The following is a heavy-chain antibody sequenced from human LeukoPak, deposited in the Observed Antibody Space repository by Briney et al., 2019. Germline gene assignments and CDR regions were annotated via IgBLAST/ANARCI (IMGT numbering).Heavy chain of an antibody. Sequence: SETLSLTGTVFGGSFSGYYWSWIRQPPDKGLEWIGEINPSGSTNYNPSLKTRVTISTDTSKNHFSLNLNSVTAADTGVYYCVRGSRVYCGGDCYYYWGQGTLVTVSS. CDR1: GGSFSGYY. J-gene: IGHJ4*02. CDR3: VRGSRVYCGGDCYYY. CDR2: INPSGST. D-gene: IGHD2-21*02. V-gene: IGHV4-34*01.